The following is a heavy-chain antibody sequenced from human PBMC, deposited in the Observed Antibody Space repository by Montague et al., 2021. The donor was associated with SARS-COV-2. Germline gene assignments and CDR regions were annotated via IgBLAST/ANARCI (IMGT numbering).Heavy chain of an antibody. Sequence: SETLSLTCTVSGGSITGYYWSWLRRSPGKGLEWIAYIYDGGTVNYNHSLGSRVTISTDTSKNQLSLKVNPVTAADTAVYYCVRDHPYGGPRGAYDIWGQGTVVTVSS. CDR3: VRDHPYGGPRGAYDI. CDR1: GGSITGYY. D-gene: IGHD4-23*01. J-gene: IGHJ3*02. V-gene: IGHV4-59*01. CDR2: IYDGGTV.